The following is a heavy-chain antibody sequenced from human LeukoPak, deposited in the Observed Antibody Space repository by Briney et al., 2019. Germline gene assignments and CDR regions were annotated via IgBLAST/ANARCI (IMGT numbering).Heavy chain of an antibody. CDR3: ARGLFVVVPAARYNWFDP. D-gene: IGHD2-2*01. CDR1: GGSFSGYY. V-gene: IGHV4-34*01. Sequence: SETLSLTCAVYGGSFSGYYWSWIRQPPGKGLEWIGEINHSGSTNYNPSLKSRVTISVDTSKNQFSLKLSSVTAADTAVYYCARGLFVVVPAARYNWFDPWSQGTLVTVSS. CDR2: INHSGST. J-gene: IGHJ5*02.